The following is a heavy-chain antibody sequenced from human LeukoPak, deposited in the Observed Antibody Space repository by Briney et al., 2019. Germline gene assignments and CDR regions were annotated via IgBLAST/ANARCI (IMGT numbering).Heavy chain of an antibody. CDR1: GFTFSSYE. V-gene: IGHV3-48*03. Sequence: GGSLRLSCAASGFTFSSYEMNWVRQAPGKGLEWVSYISSSGSTIYYADSVKGRFTISRDNSKNTLYLQMNSLRAEDTAVYYCAGYSGSYYTPTDYWGQGTLVTVSS. CDR2: ISSSGSTI. J-gene: IGHJ4*02. CDR3: AGYSGSYYTPTDY. D-gene: IGHD1-26*01.